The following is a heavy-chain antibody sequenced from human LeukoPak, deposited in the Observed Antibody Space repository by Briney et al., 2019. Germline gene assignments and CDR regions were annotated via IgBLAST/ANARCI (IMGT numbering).Heavy chain of an antibody. CDR3: ARGPCGGDCCSFGHYYYYYGMDV. J-gene: IGHJ6*02. D-gene: IGHD2-21*02. CDR1: GGSFSGYY. V-gene: IGHV4-34*01. CDR2: INHSGST. Sequence: SETLSLTCAVYGGSFSGYYWSWIRQPPGKGLEWIGEINHSGSTNYNPSLKSRVTISVDTSKNQFSLKLSSVTAADTAVYYCARGPCGGDCCSFGHYYYYYGMDVWGQGTTVTVSS.